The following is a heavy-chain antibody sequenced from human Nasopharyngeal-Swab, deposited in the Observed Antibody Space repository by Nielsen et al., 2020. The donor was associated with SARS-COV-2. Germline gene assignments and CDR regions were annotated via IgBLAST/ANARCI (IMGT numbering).Heavy chain of an antibody. V-gene: IGHV3-23*01. CDR3: ATSNFLDD. CDR2: ISVGSGDAT. CDR1: GFTFSSYS. D-gene: IGHD1-1*01. J-gene: IGHJ4*02. Sequence: GESLKISCAASGFTFSSYSMNWVRQTPEKGLEWVSTISVGSGDATYYADSVKGRFTVSRDNSRNTLYLQMNGLRSDDTAIYYCATSNFLDDWGQGTLVTVSS.